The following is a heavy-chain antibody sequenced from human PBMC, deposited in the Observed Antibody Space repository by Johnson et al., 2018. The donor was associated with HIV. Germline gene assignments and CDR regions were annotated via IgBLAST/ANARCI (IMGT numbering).Heavy chain of an antibody. CDR1: GFTFSSFA. CDR3: AKEKLELRTGDAFDI. J-gene: IGHJ3*02. CDR2: ISGSGHST. Sequence: VQLVESGGGLVQPGRSLRLSCAASGFTFSSFAMSWVRQAPGKGLEWVSAISGSGHSTYYADSVKGRFTISRDSSKNTLYLQMNSLRADDTAVYYCAKEKLELRTGDAFDIWGQGTMVTVSS. D-gene: IGHD1-7*01. V-gene: IGHV3-23*04.